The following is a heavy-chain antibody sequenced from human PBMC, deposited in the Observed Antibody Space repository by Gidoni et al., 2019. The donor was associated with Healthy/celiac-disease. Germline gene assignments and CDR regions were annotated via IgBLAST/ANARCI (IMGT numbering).Heavy chain of an antibody. CDR3: AKDLELGGSYAHHYYYYGMDV. Sequence: QVQLVESGGGVVQPGRSLRLSCAASGFTFSSYGMHWVRQAPGKGLEWVAVISYDGSNKYYADSVKGRFTISRDNSKNTLYLQMNSLRAEDTAVYYCAKDLELGGSYAHHYYYYGMDVWGQGTTVTVSS. J-gene: IGHJ6*02. D-gene: IGHD1-26*01. V-gene: IGHV3-30*18. CDR1: GFTFSSYG. CDR2: ISYDGSNK.